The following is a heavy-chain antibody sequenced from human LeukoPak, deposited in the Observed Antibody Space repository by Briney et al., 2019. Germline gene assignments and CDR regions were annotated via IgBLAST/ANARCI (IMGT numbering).Heavy chain of an antibody. J-gene: IGHJ4*02. CDR1: GGSFSGYY. CDR2: INHSGST. D-gene: IGHD1-7*01. CDR3: ASRRTAKNWNYPFF. Sequence: SETLSLTCAVYGGSFSGYYWSWIRQPPGKGLEWIGEINHSGSTNYNPSLKSRVTISVDTSKNQFSLKLSSVTAADTAVYYCASRRTAKNWNYPFFRGQGTLATVSS. V-gene: IGHV4-34*01.